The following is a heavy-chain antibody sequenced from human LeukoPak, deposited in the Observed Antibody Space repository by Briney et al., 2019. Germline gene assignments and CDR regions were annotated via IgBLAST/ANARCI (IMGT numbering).Heavy chain of an antibody. CDR1: GGSISSSSYY. V-gene: IGHV4-39*07. J-gene: IGHJ5*02. CDR3: ARISSRSSSWLFDP. D-gene: IGHD6-13*01. Sequence: PSETLSLTCTVSGGSISSSSYYWGWIRQPPGKGLEWIGSIYYSGSTYYNPSLKSRVTISVDTSKNQFSLKLSSVTAADTAVYYCARISSRSSSWLFDPWGQGTLVTVSS. CDR2: IYYSGST.